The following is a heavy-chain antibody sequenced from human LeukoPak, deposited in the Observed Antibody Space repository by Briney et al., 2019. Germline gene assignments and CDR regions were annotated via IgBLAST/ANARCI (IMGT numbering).Heavy chain of an antibody. CDR2: INPSGGST. J-gene: IGHJ6*02. V-gene: IGHV1-46*01. CDR3: ARDRARIAAAEDYYGMDV. D-gene: IGHD6-13*01. CDR1: GYTFTIYY. Sequence: ASVTVSCKASGYTFTIYYMHWVRQAPGQGLEWMGIINPSGGSTSYAQKFQGRVTMTRDTSTSTVYMELSSLRSEDTAVYYCARDRARIAAAEDYYGMDVWGQGTTVTVSS.